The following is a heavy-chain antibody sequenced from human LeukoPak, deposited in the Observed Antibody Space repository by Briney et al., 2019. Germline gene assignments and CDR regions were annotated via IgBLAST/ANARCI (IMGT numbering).Heavy chain of an antibody. V-gene: IGHV3-21*01. CDR1: GFTFSSYS. D-gene: IGHD6-13*01. Sequence: GGSLRLSCAASGFTFSSYSMNWVRQAPGKGLEWVSSISSSSSYIYYADSVKGRFTISRDNAKNSLYLQMNSLRAEDTAVYYCARGGRGYSSSWYPYYFDYWGQGTLVTVSS. CDR2: ISSSSSYI. CDR3: ARGGRGYSSSWYPYYFDY. J-gene: IGHJ4*02.